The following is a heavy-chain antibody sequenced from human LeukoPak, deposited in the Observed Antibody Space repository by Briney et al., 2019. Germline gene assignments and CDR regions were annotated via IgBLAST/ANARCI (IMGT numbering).Heavy chain of an antibody. D-gene: IGHD3-10*01. Sequence: GGSLRLSCAASGFTVDNNYMTWVRQAPGKGLEWVSVIYAGGDTYYANSVKGRFTISRDNSKNMLFLQMNRLGADDTAVYYCARDAVWFGELGVWGQGTLVTVSP. J-gene: IGHJ4*02. V-gene: IGHV3-66*01. CDR3: ARDAVWFGELGV. CDR1: GFTVDNNY. CDR2: IYAGGDT.